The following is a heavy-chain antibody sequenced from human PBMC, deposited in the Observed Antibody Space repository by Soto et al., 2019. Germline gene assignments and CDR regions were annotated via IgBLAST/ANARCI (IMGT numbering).Heavy chain of an antibody. CDR3: TRLTPRVNVDTAIIGY. Sequence: EVQLVESGGGLVQPGGSLKLSCAASGFTFSGSAMHWVRQASGKGLEWVGRIRSKANSYATAYAASVKGRFTISRDDSKNTAYLQMNSLKTEDTAVYYCTRLTPRVNVDTAIIGYWGQGTLVTVSS. J-gene: IGHJ4*02. CDR1: GFTFSGSA. D-gene: IGHD5-18*01. V-gene: IGHV3-73*02. CDR2: IRSKANSYAT.